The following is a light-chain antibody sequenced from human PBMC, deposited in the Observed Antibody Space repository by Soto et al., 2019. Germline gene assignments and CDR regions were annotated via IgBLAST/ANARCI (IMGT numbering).Light chain of an antibody. J-gene: IGKJ1*01. CDR3: QQYNIWPPVP. Sequence: EIVMTQSPATLSVSPGERATLSCRASQSVSSNLAWYQQKPGQTPRLLIYGASTRAAGIPARLSGSGSGTEFTLTLSRLQSEDFAVYYCQQYNIWPPVPFGQGTKVEIK. CDR2: GAS. V-gene: IGKV3-15*01. CDR1: QSVSSN.